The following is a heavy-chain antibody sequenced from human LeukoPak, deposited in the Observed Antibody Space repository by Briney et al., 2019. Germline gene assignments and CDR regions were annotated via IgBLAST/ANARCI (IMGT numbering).Heavy chain of an antibody. D-gene: IGHD2-21*02. V-gene: IGHV3-53*01. CDR1: GFTVNNNY. CDR3: AREVATGFSCFDY. J-gene: IGHJ4*02. Sequence: GGSLRLSCAASGFTVNNNYMNWVRQAPGKGLEWVSLIYSGDSTYYADSVKGRFIISRDNSKNTLYLQMNSLRAGDTAVYYCAREVATGFSCFDYWGQGTLVTVSS. CDR2: IYSGDST.